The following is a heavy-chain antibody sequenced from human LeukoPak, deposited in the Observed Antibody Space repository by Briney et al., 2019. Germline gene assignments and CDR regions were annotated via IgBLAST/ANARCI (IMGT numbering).Heavy chain of an antibody. Sequence: PSETLSLTCAVSGYSISSGYYWGWIRQPPGKGLEWIGSIYHSGSTYYNPPLKSRVTISVDTSKNQFSLKLSSVTAADTPVYYCARQRRIVVPAAGGLWLDPWGQGTLVTVSS. J-gene: IGHJ5*02. D-gene: IGHD2-2*01. CDR3: ARQRRIVVPAAGGLWLDP. V-gene: IGHV4-38-2*01. CDR2: IYHSGST. CDR1: GYSISSGYY.